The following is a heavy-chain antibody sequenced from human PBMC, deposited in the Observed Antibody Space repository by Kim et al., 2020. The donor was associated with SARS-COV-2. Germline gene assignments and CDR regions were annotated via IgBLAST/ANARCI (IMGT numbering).Heavy chain of an antibody. V-gene: IGHV3-33*03. Sequence: GGSLRLSCEVSGFTFSSYGMHWVRQAPGKGLEWVAVIWYDGSNKYYGDSVRGRFTISRDDSKNTLYLQMNSLRVEDTAVYYCVWAKPGVVVGDQWGQGTLVTVSS. CDR2: IWYDGSNK. J-gene: IGHJ4*02. CDR1: GFTFSSYG. D-gene: IGHD3-22*01. CDR3: VWAKPGVVVGDQ.